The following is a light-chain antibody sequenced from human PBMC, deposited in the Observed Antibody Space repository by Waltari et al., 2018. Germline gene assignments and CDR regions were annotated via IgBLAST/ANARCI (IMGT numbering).Light chain of an antibody. V-gene: IGKV3-20*01. J-gene: IGKJ1*01. CDR2: GAS. CDR1: QRVGSNY. CDR3: HQYATSPLT. Sequence: DIVMTQSPGTLTLSPGARATLSCRASQRVGSNYLAWYQRKPGQAPRLLVYGASNRATGIPDRFSGSGSGTDFTLTISRLEPQDFAVYYCHQYATSPLTFGQGTKVEI.